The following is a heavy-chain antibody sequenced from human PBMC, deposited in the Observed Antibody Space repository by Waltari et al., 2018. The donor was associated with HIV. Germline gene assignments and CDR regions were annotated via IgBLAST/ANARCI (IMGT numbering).Heavy chain of an antibody. D-gene: IGHD4-4*01. CDR2: IKQDGNEK. J-gene: IGHJ3*02. Sequence: EVQLVESGGGLVQHGGSLRLSCAASGFTFSDYWMCWVRQAPGKGLEWVANIKQDGNEKYFVDSVKGRFTISRDNAKNSLYLQMNSLRAEDTAVYYCARSPPLYSHYGDDAFDIWGQGTMVTVSS. CDR3: ARSPPLYSHYGDDAFDI. V-gene: IGHV3-7*01. CDR1: GFTFSDYW.